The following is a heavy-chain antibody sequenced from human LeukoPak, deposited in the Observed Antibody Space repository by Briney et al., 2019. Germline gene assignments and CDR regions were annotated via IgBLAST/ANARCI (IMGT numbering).Heavy chain of an antibody. Sequence: SETLSLTCTVSGGSTSSYYWSWIRQPPGKGLEWIGYIYYSGSTNYNPSLKSRVTISVDTSKNQFSLKLSSVTAADTAVYYCARGAGFDLRYFDWLLSGDYYYMDVWGKGTTVTISS. CDR1: GGSTSSYY. V-gene: IGHV4-59*01. J-gene: IGHJ6*03. CDR2: IYYSGST. CDR3: ARGAGFDLRYFDWLLSGDYYYMDV. D-gene: IGHD3-9*01.